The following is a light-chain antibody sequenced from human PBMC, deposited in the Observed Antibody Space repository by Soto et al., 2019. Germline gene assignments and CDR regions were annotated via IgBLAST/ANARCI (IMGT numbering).Light chain of an antibody. V-gene: IGKV1-5*03. CDR1: QSVSTW. CDR2: KAS. CDR3: KQYNSWT. J-gene: IGKJ1*01. Sequence: DIQMTQSPSTLSASVGDRVTITCRASQSVSTWLAWYQQKPGKAPKLLIYKASNLESGVPSRFTGSGSGTEFTLTISSLQTDDFATYYCKQYNSWTFGQGTKVDIK.